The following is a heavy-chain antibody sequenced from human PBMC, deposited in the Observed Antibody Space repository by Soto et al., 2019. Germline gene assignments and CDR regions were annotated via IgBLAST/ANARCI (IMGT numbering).Heavy chain of an antibody. CDR1: GFTFSSYS. V-gene: IGHV3-21*01. CDR2: ISSSSSYI. CDR3: ARDDVPEQTFMDV. Sequence: PGGSLRLSCAASGFTFSSYSMNWVRQAPGKGLEWVSSISSSSSYIYYADSVKGRFTISRDNAKNSLYLQMNSLRAEDTAVYYCARDDVPEQTFMDVWGQGTTVTVSS. J-gene: IGHJ6*02. D-gene: IGHD2-2*01.